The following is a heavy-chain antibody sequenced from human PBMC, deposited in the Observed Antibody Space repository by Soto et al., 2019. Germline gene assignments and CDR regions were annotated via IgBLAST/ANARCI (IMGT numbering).Heavy chain of an antibody. Sequence: QVQLVQSGAEEKKPGASVKVSCKASGYTFTNYAMHWVRQAPGQRLEWMGWINVGNGNTKYSQKFQDRVTITRDTSASTADMELSSLRSEDTAVYYCARRGDGMDVWGQGTTVTVYS. CDR2: INVGNGNT. CDR3: ARRGDGMDV. J-gene: IGHJ6*02. V-gene: IGHV1-3*05. CDR1: GYTFTNYA. D-gene: IGHD3-10*01.